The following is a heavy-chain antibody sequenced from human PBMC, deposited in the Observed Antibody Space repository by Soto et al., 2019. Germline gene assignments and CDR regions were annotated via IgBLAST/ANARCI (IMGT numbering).Heavy chain of an antibody. V-gene: IGHV4-34*01. Sequence: QVQLQQWGPGLLKPSETLSLTGALSGVSFSGFFWSWIRQPPGKGLGWIGEINHRGDTNYNPSLKSRVTISIDTSTHQISFNLTSVTAADSSVYYCARRYSGRGWYDSWGLGTPVTISS. CDR1: GVSFSGFF. J-gene: IGHJ5*01. CDR2: INHRGDT. CDR3: ARRYSGRGWYDS. D-gene: IGHD3-9*01.